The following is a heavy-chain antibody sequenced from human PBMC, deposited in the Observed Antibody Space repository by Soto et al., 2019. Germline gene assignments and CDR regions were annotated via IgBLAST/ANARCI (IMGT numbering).Heavy chain of an antibody. CDR1: GGTFSSYA. CDR3: ARDRYCSVGSCYGDHSFDP. D-gene: IGHD2-15*01. J-gene: IGHJ5*02. V-gene: IGHV1-69*01. CDR2: IIPIFGTA. Sequence: QVQLVQSGAEVKKPGSSVKVSCKASGGTFSSYAISWVRQAPGQGLEWMGGIIPIFGTANYAQQFQGRVTITADEATIIAYMGLSSLSSEDKAAYYCARDRYCSVGSCYGDHSFDPWCQGTLVTVSS.